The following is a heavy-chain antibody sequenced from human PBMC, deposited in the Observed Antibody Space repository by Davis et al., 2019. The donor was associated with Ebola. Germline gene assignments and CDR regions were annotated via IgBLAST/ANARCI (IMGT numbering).Heavy chain of an antibody. CDR3: ARARRETTGGTYTSGDY. CDR1: GYTFTNYY. Sequence: ASVKVSCKASGYTFTNYYIHWVRQAPGQGLEWMGWINPDSGGTKYAERFQGRVTMARDTSISTVYMDLTSLRSDDTAVYYCARARRETTGGTYTSGDYWGQGTLVTVSS. V-gene: IGHV1-2*02. CDR2: INPDSGGT. J-gene: IGHJ4*02. D-gene: IGHD1-14*01.